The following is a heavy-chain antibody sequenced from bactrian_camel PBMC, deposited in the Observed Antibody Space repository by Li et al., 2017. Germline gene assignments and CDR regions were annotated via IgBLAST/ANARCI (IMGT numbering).Heavy chain of an antibody. CDR2: YINTQSA. D-gene: IGHD2*01. V-gene: IGHV3S53*01. CDR1: APTYSINC. CDR3: AADPQWAASLSRSLSTRDFSY. Sequence: HVQLVESGGGSVQAGGSLRLSCAASAPTYSINCMGWFRQAPGKQREGVAVVYINTQSAIYGDSVKGRFTITQDNGKNTVHLQMNSLKPEDTAMYYCAADPQWAASLSRSLSTRDFSYWGQGTQVTVS. J-gene: IGHJ6*01.